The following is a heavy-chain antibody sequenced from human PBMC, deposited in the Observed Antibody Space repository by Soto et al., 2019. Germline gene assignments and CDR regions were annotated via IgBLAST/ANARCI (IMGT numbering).Heavy chain of an antibody. Sequence: QPGGSLRLSCVASGFTFRKYGMHWVRQAPGKGLEWVAVISYEGSRKFYTDSVRGRFTISRDDSKNTVYLQMNSLRPDDTALYYCAKDIQALLVPNYYFDYWGQGALVTVSS. CDR1: GFTFRKYG. CDR3: AKDIQALLVPNYYFDY. V-gene: IGHV3-30*18. J-gene: IGHJ4*02. CDR2: ISYEGSRK. D-gene: IGHD2-15*01.